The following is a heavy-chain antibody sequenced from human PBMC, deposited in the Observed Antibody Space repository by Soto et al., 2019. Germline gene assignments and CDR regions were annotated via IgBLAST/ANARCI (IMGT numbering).Heavy chain of an antibody. CDR3: ARDLGPRAAAGTLFAFDI. D-gene: IGHD6-13*01. CDR2: IYYSGST. Sequence: QVQLQESGPGLVKPSETLSLTCTVSGGSISSYYWSWIRQPPGKGLEWIGYIYYSGSTNYNPSLKSRVTISVDTSKNQFSLKLSSVTAADTAVYYCARDLGPRAAAGTLFAFDIWGQGTMVTVSS. V-gene: IGHV4-59*01. J-gene: IGHJ3*02. CDR1: GGSISSYY.